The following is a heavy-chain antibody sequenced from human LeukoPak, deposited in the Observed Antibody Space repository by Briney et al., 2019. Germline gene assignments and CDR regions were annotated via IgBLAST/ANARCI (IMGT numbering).Heavy chain of an antibody. V-gene: IGHV4-59*01. CDR3: ARDDPLGGDAFDI. Sequence: SETLSLTCTVSGGSISSYYWSWIRQPPGKGLEWIGYIYYSGSTNYNPSLKSRVTISVDTSKSQFSLKLSSVTAADTAVYYCARDDPLGGDAFDIWGQGTMVTVSS. J-gene: IGHJ3*02. CDR1: GGSISSYY. CDR2: IYYSGST.